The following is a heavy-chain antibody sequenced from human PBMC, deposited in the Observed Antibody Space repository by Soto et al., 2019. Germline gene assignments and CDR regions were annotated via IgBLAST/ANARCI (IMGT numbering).Heavy chain of an antibody. V-gene: IGHV3-23*01. CDR3: AKDFGRSGTDSNFDY. J-gene: IGHJ4*02. CDR2: ISGSGGST. CDR1: GITLTSYA. Sequence: GGSLRHPCASSGITLTSYAMTWVRHAPGQGPLWVSAISGSGGSTYYADSVKGRFTISRDNSKNTLYLQMNSLRAEDTAVYYCAKDFGRSGTDSNFDYWGQGTLVTVSS. D-gene: IGHD6-13*01.